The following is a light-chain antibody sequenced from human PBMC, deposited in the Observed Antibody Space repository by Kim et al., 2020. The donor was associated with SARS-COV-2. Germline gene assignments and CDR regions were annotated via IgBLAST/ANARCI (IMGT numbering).Light chain of an antibody. Sequence: QSVLTQPPSVSGAPGQRVTIPCNGSSSDIGTGYDVHWYQQLPGTAPKLLIYANNNRPSGVPDRFSGSKSGTSAFLAITGLQAEDEADYYCQSYDSSLIGSYVFGTGTKVTVL. V-gene: IGLV1-40*01. J-gene: IGLJ1*01. CDR1: SSDIGTGYD. CDR3: QSYDSSLIGSYV. CDR2: ANN.